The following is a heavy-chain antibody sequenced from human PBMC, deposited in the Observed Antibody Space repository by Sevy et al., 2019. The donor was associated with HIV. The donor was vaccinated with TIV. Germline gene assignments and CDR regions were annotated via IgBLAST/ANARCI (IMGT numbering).Heavy chain of an antibody. V-gene: IGHV3-30*04. CDR1: GFTFSTYA. D-gene: IGHD3-22*01. J-gene: IGHJ6*02. Sequence: GGSLRLSCAASGFTFSTYAMHWVRQAPGKGLEWVAVISYDGSIKYSADSVKGRFTISRDNSKNTLYLQMNSLRPEDTAVYYCAGERTYYYDSSGSDYGYYGMDVWGQGATATVSS. CDR2: ISYDGSIK. CDR3: AGERTYYYDSSGSDYGYYGMDV.